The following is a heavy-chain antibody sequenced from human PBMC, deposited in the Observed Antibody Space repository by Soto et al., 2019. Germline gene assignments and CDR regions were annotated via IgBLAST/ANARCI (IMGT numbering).Heavy chain of an antibody. CDR2: IYYSGST. CDR3: ASHPGLGHCSGGSCYAPPVVVPNWFDP. J-gene: IGHJ5*02. CDR1: GGSLSSSSYY. V-gene: IGHV4-39*01. Sequence: PSETLSLTCTVSGGSLSSSSYYWGWIRQPPGKGLEWIGSIYYSGSTYYNPSLKSRVTISVDTSKNQFSLKLSSVTAADTAVYYCASHPGLGHCSGGSCYAPPVVVPNWFDPWGQGTLVTVSS. D-gene: IGHD2-15*01.